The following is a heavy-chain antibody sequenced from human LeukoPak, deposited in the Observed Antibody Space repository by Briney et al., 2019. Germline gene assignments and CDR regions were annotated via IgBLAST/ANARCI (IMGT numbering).Heavy chain of an antibody. J-gene: IGHJ4*02. Sequence: GGSLRLSCAASGFTFSSYAMSWVRQAPGKGLEWVSVISGSGGDTYYADSVKGRFTISRHNSENTPYLQMNSLRAEDTAIYYCAKTGCTSTGCYENYWGQGTLVTVSS. V-gene: IGHV3-23*01. CDR2: ISGSGGDT. D-gene: IGHD2-2*01. CDR1: GFTFSSYA. CDR3: AKTGCTSTGCYENY.